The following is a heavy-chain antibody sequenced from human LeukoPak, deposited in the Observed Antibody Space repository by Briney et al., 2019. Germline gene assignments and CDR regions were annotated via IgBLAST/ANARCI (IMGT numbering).Heavy chain of an antibody. J-gene: IGHJ4*02. Sequence: SETLSLTCTVSGGSISSATYYWSWIRQPAGKGLEWIGRIYTSGSTNYNPSLKSRVTISVDTSKNQFSLKLSSVTAADTAVYYCARRAESYYDSYYFDYWGQGTLVTVSS. CDR1: GGSISSATYY. CDR2: IYTSGST. V-gene: IGHV4-61*02. D-gene: IGHD3-10*01. CDR3: ARRAESYYDSYYFDY.